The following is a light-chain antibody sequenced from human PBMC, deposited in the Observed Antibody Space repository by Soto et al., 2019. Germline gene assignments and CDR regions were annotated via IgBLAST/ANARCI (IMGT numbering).Light chain of an antibody. Sequence: DIQMTQSPSSLSASVGDRVTITCRASQSISSYLNWYQQKPGKAPKLLIYAASSLQSGVPSRFSGSGSGTDFTLTISSLQPEDFATYYCQQCNNYSLTFGGGTKVDIK. CDR2: AAS. V-gene: IGKV1-39*01. J-gene: IGKJ4*01. CDR1: QSISSY. CDR3: QQCNNYSLT.